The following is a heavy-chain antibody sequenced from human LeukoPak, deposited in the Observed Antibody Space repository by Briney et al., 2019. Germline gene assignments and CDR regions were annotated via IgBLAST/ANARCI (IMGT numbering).Heavy chain of an antibody. CDR2: IYSGGST. V-gene: IGHV3-66*01. Sequence: GGSLRLSCAVSGFSISDNYMSWVRQAPGKGLEWVSVIYSGGSTYYADSVKGRFTISRDNSKNTLYLQMNSLRAEDTAVYYCARDGTWGTYYYYGMDVWGQGTTVTVSS. J-gene: IGHJ6*02. CDR1: GFSISDNY. CDR3: ARDGTWGTYYYYGMDV. D-gene: IGHD1-1*01.